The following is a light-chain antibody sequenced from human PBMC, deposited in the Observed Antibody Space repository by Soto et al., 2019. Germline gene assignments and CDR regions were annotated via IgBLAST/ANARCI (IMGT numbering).Light chain of an antibody. Sequence: QSALTQPASVSGSPGQSITISCTGTSSDVGHPYNYVSWYQQHPGKAPKLLIFKVSNRPSGISGRFSGSKSGNTASLTISGLQAEDEADYFCTSSTTGSLYVFGTGTKLTVL. CDR3: TSSTTGSLYV. J-gene: IGLJ1*01. V-gene: IGLV2-14*03. CDR1: SSDVGHPYNY. CDR2: KVS.